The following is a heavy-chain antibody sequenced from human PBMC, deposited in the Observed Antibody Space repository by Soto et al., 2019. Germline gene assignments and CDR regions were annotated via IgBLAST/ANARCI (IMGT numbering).Heavy chain of an antibody. V-gene: IGHV5-51*01. Sequence: GESLKISCKGSGYSFTSYWIGWVRQMPGKGLEWMGIIYPGDSDTRYSPSFQGQVTISADKSISTAYLQWSSLKASDTAMYYCATREGSWYRPEGFDYWGQGTLVTVSS. CDR1: GYSFTSYW. D-gene: IGHD6-13*01. CDR3: ATREGSWYRPEGFDY. J-gene: IGHJ4*02. CDR2: IYPGDSDT.